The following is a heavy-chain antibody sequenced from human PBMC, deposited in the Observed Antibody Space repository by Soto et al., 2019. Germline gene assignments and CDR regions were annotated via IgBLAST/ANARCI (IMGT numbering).Heavy chain of an antibody. J-gene: IGHJ4*02. Sequence: ASVKVSCKASGYTFSGFYMHWVRQAPGQGLEWMGWINPNSGGTKSAEKFQGRVTMTGDTSISTAYMELSRLTSDDTAVYYCASAAVTGTAGLDCWGQGTQVTVSS. CDR2: INPNSGGT. D-gene: IGHD6-19*01. CDR3: ASAAVTGTAGLDC. CDR1: GYTFSGFY. V-gene: IGHV1-2*02.